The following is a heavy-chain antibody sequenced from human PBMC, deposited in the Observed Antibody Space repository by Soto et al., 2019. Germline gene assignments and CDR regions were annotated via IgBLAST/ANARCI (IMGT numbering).Heavy chain of an antibody. D-gene: IGHD3-22*01. CDR3: ARALSYDSSENAGEI. CDR2: IWHDGSNK. V-gene: IGHV3-33*01. J-gene: IGHJ4*02. CDR1: ALPFSGYD. Sequence: VQLVESGGGVVQPGRSLRLSCAASALPFSGYDMHWVRQAPGKGLEWVAVIWHDGSNKYYADSVKGRFTISRDNSENTLYLHMNSLRAEDTAVYYCARALSYDSSENAGEIRGQGTLVTVSS.